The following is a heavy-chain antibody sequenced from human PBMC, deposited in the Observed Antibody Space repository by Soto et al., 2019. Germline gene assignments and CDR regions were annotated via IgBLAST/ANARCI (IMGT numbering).Heavy chain of an antibody. CDR3: ARRLDATVDTFFNWFDP. D-gene: IGHD2-2*01. V-gene: IGHV4-31*03. CDR2: VFYTGTA. CDR1: GGSINTGGYY. J-gene: IGHJ5*02. Sequence: QVQLQESGPRLVKPSQTLSLTCTVSGGSINTGGYYWGWLRQLPGEGLEWIGHVFYTGTAFYNPSLKSRSAISIYTSANQFFLQMSSVTAADTAIYYCARRLDATVDTFFNWFDPWGQGILVTVSS.